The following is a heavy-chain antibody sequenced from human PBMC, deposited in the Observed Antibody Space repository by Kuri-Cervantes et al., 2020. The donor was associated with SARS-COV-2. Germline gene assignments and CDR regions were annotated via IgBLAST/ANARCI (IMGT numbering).Heavy chain of an antibody. D-gene: IGHD3-16*01. CDR2: ISNNGINT. CDR3: ARDRVGADRYYYYMDV. J-gene: IGHJ6*03. V-gene: IGHV3-64*04. Sequence: GGSLRLSCAASGFTFSNYAMHWVRQAPGKGLEYISGISNNGINTYDADSVKGRFTTSRDNSQNTVYLQMNSLRAEDTAVYCCARDRVGADRYYYYMDVWGKGTTVTVSS. CDR1: GFTFSNYA.